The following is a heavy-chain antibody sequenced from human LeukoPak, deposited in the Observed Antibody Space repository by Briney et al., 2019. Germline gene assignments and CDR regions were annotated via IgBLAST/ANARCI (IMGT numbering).Heavy chain of an antibody. CDR3: ARDSSGWSNSFDY. CDR1: GFTFSSYA. CDR2: ISGSGGST. J-gene: IGHJ4*02. Sequence: GGSLRLSCAASGFTFSSYAMNWVRQAPGQGLEWVSAISGSGGSTYYADSVKGRFTISRDNSKNTLYLQMNSLRAEDTAVYYCARDSSGWSNSFDYWGQGTLVTVSS. V-gene: IGHV3-23*01. D-gene: IGHD6-19*01.